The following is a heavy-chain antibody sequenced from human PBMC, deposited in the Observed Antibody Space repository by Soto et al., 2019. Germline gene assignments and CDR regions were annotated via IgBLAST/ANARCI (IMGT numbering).Heavy chain of an antibody. J-gene: IGHJ6*02. Sequence: GASVKVSCKASGYTFTSYGISWVRQAPGQGLEWMGWISAYNGNTNYAPKLQGRVTMTTDTSTSTAYMELRSLRSDDTAVYYCARDRYSSSYSLYYYYGMDVWGQGTTVTVSS. D-gene: IGHD6-13*01. CDR3: ARDRYSSSYSLYYYYGMDV. CDR1: GYTFTSYG. CDR2: ISAYNGNT. V-gene: IGHV1-18*01.